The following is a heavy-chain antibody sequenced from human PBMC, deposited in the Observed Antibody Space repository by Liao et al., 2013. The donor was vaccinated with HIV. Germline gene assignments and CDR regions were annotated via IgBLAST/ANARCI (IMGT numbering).Heavy chain of an antibody. CDR2: IYSSGST. D-gene: IGHD3-3*01. V-gene: IGHV4-4*07. CDR1: GGSISTYY. Sequence: QVQLQESGPGLVKPSETLSLTCTVSGGSISTYYWSWIRQPAGKGLEWIGRIYSSGSTNYNPSLKSRVTVSVDTSKNQFSLKLSSATAADTAVYYCARDLSITIFGPSGGWFDPWGQGTLVTVSS. J-gene: IGHJ5*02. CDR3: ARDLSITIFGPSGGWFDP.